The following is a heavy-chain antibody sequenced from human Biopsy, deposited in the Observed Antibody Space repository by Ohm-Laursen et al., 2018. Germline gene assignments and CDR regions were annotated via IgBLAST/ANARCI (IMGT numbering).Heavy chain of an antibody. CDR3: ARGVPHYDGSGFPLAGYWYFDL. CDR2: ISYSGTT. CDR1: GGSIGGGEYY. V-gene: IGHV4-31*01. D-gene: IGHD3-22*01. Sequence: PSQTLSLTCTVSGGSIGGGEYYWNWIRQHPGKGLEWIGLISYSGTTFYNPSLESLLTISIDTSKNHFSLNLRSVTAADTAVYYCARGVPHYDGSGFPLAGYWYFDLWGRGTLATVSS. J-gene: IGHJ2*01.